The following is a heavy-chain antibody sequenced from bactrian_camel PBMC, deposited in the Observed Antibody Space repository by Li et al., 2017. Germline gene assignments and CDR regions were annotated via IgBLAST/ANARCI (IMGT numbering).Heavy chain of an antibody. CDR3: AADRLCGKEISEYNY. V-gene: IGHV3-3*01. CDR2: RCSRTSL. Sequence: HVQLVESGGGSVQAGGSLTLSCSGSTNAPSAYCMGWFREAPGKEREGVAGRCSRTSLYYADSVKGRFTISEIDANKTVHLQMNGLKPEDTAMYYCAADRLCGKEISEYNYWGQGTQVTVS. CDR1: TNAPSAYC. J-gene: IGHJ4*01.